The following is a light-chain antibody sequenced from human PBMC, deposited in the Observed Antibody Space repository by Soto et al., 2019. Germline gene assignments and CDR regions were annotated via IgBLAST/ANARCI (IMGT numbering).Light chain of an antibody. CDR1: QYVSRN. CDR2: GVS. CDR3: QQYNDHYS. Sequence: IVMTQSQATLSVSPGERATLSCRASQYVSRNLAWYQQKPCQAPRLLIHGVSTRATGIPDRFSGSGSGTEFTLTISSLQSEHFAVYYCQQYNDHYSFGQGTKL. J-gene: IGKJ2*03. V-gene: IGKV3-15*01.